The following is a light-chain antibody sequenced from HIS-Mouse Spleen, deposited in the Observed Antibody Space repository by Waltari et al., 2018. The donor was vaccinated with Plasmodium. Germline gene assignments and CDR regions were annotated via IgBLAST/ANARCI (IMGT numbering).Light chain of an antibody. CDR3: QQSYSTWT. CDR1: QSISSW. V-gene: IGKV1-5*03. J-gene: IGKJ1*01. CDR2: KAS. Sequence: DIQMTQSPSTLSASVGDRVTITCRDSQSISSWLAWYQQKPGKAPKLLIYKASSLESGVPSRFSGSGSGTEFTLTISSLQPDDFATYYCQQSYSTWTFGQGTKVEIK.